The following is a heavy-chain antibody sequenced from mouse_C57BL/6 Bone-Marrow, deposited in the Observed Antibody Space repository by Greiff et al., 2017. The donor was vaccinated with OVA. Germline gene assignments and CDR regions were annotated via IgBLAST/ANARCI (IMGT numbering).Heavy chain of an antibody. CDR3: ARDDENREFAY. V-gene: IGHV7-1*01. J-gene: IGHJ3*01. CDR1: GFTFSDFY. CDR2: SRNKANDYTT. Sequence: EVMLVESGGGLVQSGRSLRLSCATSGFTFSDFYMEWVRQAPGKGLEWIAASRNKANDYTTEYSASVKGRFIVSRDTSQSILYLQMNALRAEDTAIYYCARDDENREFAYWGQGTLVTVSA.